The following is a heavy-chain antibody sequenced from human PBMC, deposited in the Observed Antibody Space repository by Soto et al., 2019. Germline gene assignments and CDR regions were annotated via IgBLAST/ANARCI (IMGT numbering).Heavy chain of an antibody. CDR2: IYHSGST. CDR3: ARLDTAMVIDY. J-gene: IGHJ4*02. D-gene: IGHD5-18*01. V-gene: IGHV4-30-2*01. CDR1: GGSISSGGYS. Sequence: TSETLSLTCAVSGGSISSGGYSWSWIRQPPGKGLEWIGYIYHSGSTYYNPSLKSRVTISVDRSKNQFSLKLSSVTAADTAVYYCARLDTAMVIDYWGQGTLVTV.